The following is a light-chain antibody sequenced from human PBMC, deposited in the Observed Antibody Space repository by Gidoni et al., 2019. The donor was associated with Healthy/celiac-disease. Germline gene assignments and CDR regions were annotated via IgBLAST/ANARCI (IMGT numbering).Light chain of an antibody. CDR3: SSYTSSSTYYV. J-gene: IGLJ1*01. Sequence: QFPLTQPASVSRPPGQSITISCTGTSSDVGGYIYVPWYQHNPSKAPKLMIYDVSNRPSGVSNRFSGSKSGNTASLTISGLQAEDEADYYCSSYTSSSTYYVFGTGTKVTVL. CDR1: SSDVGGYIY. CDR2: DVS. V-gene: IGLV2-14*03.